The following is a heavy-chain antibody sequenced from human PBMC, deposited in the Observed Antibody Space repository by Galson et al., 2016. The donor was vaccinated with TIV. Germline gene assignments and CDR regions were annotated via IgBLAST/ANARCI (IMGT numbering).Heavy chain of an antibody. Sequence: SETLSLTCTISSDSIFNFYVSWIRQPPGKGLEWIAYISDSGRSNKSPSLESRVTISVDTSKKQISLKLKSVTAADTAVYYCARDLGLGVFDVWGQGTMVSGSS. V-gene: IGHV4-59*01. CDR3: ARDLGLGVFDV. CDR2: ISDSGRS. D-gene: IGHD7-27*01. CDR1: SDSIFNFY. J-gene: IGHJ3*01.